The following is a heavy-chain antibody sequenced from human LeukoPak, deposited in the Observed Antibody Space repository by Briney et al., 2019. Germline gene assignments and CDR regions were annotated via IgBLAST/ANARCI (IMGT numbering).Heavy chain of an antibody. J-gene: IGHJ4*02. Sequence: GGSLRLSCAASGFTFSSYSMNWVRRAPGKGLEWVSSISSSSSYIYYADSVKGRFTISRDNAKTSLYLQMDSLRAEDTAVYYCARNTGWSYYFDYWGQGTLVTVSS. V-gene: IGHV3-21*01. CDR1: GFTFSSYS. D-gene: IGHD2-15*01. CDR3: ARNTGWSYYFDY. CDR2: ISSSSSYI.